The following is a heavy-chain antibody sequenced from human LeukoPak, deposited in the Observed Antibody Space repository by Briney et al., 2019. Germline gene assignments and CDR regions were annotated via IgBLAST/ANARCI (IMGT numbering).Heavy chain of an antibody. Sequence: PSETLSLTCAVYGGSFSGYYWSFIRQPAGKGLEWIGRISTSGSSKYNPSLESRVTMSVDTSKNQFSLEVTSVTAADTAMYYCARDRVSWHYFDYWGQGTLLTVSS. V-gene: IGHV4-4*07. CDR3: ARDRVSWHYFDY. D-gene: IGHD5/OR15-5a*01. J-gene: IGHJ4*02. CDR2: ISTSGSS. CDR1: GGSFSGYY.